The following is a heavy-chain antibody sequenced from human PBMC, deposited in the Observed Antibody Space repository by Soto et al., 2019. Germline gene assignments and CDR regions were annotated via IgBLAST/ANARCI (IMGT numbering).Heavy chain of an antibody. J-gene: IGHJ6*02. V-gene: IGHV3-21*01. CDR3: ARDEPYYDFWSGQYYYYGMDV. Sequence: GGSLRLSCAASGFTFSSYSMNWVRQAPGKGLEWVSSISSSSSYIYYADSVKGRFTISRDNAKNSLYLQMNSLRAEDTAVYYCARDEPYYDFWSGQYYYYGMDVWGQGTTVTVSS. CDR1: GFTFSSYS. CDR2: ISSSSSYI. D-gene: IGHD3-3*01.